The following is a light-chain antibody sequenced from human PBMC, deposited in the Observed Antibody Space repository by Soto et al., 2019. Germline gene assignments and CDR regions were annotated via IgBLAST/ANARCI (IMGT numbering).Light chain of an antibody. Sequence: QSVLTQPPSASGTPGQRVTISCSGSSSNIGSNTVNWYQHLPGTAPQLLMYSNYQRPSGVPDRFSGSKSGTSASLAISGLQSEDEAEYYCAAWDDSLNGYVFGTGTKVTVL. CDR1: SSNIGSNT. CDR2: SNY. CDR3: AAWDDSLNGYV. J-gene: IGLJ1*01. V-gene: IGLV1-44*01.